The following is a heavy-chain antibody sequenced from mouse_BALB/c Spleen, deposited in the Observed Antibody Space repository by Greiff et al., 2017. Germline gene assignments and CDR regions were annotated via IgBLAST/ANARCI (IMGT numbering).Heavy chain of an antibody. CDR1: GFNIKDTY. V-gene: IGHV14-3*02. D-gene: IGHD2-3*01. CDR2: IDPANGNT. Sequence: EVQLQQSGAELVKPGASVKLSCTASGFNIKDTYMHWVKQRPEQGLEWIGRIDPANGNTKYDPKFQGKATITADTSSNTAYLQLSSLTSEDTAVYYCARDGYYPSYAMDYWGQGTSVTVSS. J-gene: IGHJ4*01. CDR3: ARDGYYPSYAMDY.